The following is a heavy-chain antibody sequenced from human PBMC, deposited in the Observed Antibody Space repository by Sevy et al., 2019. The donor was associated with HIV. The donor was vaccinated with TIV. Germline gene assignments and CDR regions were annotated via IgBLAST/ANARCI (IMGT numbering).Heavy chain of an antibody. CDR1: GFSVSSHA. D-gene: IGHD6-19*01. CDR2: LSYDGGAQ. Sequence: GGSLRLSCAASGFSVSSHAMHWVRQAPGKGLEWVALLSYDGGAQYYVDSLKGRFSISRDNSKNILYLQMNSLRPADTALYYCTWDAGYSVGWYPSNYWGQGTLVTVSS. CDR3: TWDAGYSVGWYPSNY. V-gene: IGHV3-30*04. J-gene: IGHJ4*02.